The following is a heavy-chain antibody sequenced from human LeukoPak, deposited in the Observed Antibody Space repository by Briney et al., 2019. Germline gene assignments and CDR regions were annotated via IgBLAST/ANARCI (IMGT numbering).Heavy chain of an antibody. CDR1: GGSISSYY. V-gene: IGHV4-59*12. CDR3: AREVGGGGWYRIDY. D-gene: IGHD6-19*01. J-gene: IGHJ4*02. CDR2: IYYSGST. Sequence: KPSETLSLTCTVSGGSISSYYWSWIRQPPGKGLEWIGYIYYSGSTNYNPSLKSRVTISVDTSKNQFSLKLSSVTAADTAVYYCAREVGGGGWYRIDYWGQGTLVTVSS.